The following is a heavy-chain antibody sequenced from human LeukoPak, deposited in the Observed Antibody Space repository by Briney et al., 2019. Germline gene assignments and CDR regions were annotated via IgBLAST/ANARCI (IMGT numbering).Heavy chain of an antibody. CDR1: GFTFSSYA. D-gene: IGHD3-22*01. Sequence: PGGSLRLSYAASGFTFSSYAMSWVRQAPGKGLEWVSAISGSGGSTYYADSVKGRFTISRDNAKNSLYLQMNSLRAEDTAVYYCARHVVAVGFDYWGQGTLVTVSS. V-gene: IGHV3-23*01. J-gene: IGHJ4*02. CDR2: ISGSGGST. CDR3: ARHVVAVGFDY.